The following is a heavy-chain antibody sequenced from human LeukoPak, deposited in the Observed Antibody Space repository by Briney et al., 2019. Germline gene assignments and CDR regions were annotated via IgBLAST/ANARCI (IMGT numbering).Heavy chain of an antibody. CDR2: ISSSSSTI. V-gene: IGHV3-48*01. CDR1: GFTFSSYW. J-gene: IGHJ4*02. Sequence: GGSLRLSCAASGFTFSSYWMSWIRQAPGKGLEWVSYISSSSSTIYYADSVKGRFTISRDNAKNSLYLQMNSLRAEDTAVYYCARDKKDWGQGTLVTVSS. CDR3: ARDKKD.